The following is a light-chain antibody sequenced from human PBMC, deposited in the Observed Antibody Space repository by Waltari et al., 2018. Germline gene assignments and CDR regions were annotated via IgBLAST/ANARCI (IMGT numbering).Light chain of an antibody. CDR3: MQVLQPPLT. V-gene: IGKV2-28*01. CDR1: QSLQNHIGDNY. CDR2: LGS. Sequence: DIVMTQSPRSLPVTPGEPASISCRSSQSLQNHIGDNYLDWYLQTPGQSPQLLIDLGSNRASGVPDMFSGSGSGTDFTLKISRVEAEDVGVYYCMQVLQPPLTLGGGTNVEIK. J-gene: IGKJ4*01.